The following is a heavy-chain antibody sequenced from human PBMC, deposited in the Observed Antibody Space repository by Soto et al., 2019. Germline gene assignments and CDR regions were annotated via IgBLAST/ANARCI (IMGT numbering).Heavy chain of an antibody. J-gene: IGHJ4*02. CDR1: GYTFTSYD. D-gene: IGHD2-8*01. CDR3: ARGQEAYCTNGVCYSFRFDY. V-gene: IGHV1-8*01. Sequence: AASVKVSCKASGYTFTSYDINWVRQATGQGLEWMGWMNPNSGNTGYAQKFQGRVTMTRNTSISTAYMELSSLRSEDTAVYYCARGQEAYCTNGVCYSFRFDYWGQGTLVTVSS. CDR2: MNPNSGNT.